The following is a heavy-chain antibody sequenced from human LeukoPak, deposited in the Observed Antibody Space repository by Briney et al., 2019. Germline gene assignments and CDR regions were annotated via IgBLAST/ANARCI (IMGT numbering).Heavy chain of an antibody. Sequence: PSETLSLTCTVSGYSISSYYWSWIRQPAGKGLEWIGRIYTSGSTNYNPSRKSRVTMSVDTSKNQFSLKLSSVTAADTAVYYCARGYCSGGNCYYFDYWGQGTLVTVSS. V-gene: IGHV4-4*07. CDR1: GYSISSYY. CDR3: ARGYCSGGNCYYFDY. J-gene: IGHJ4*02. CDR2: IYTSGST. D-gene: IGHD2-15*01.